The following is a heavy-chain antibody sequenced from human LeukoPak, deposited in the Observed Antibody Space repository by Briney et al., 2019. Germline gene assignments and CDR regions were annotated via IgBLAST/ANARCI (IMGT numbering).Heavy chain of an antibody. J-gene: IGHJ6*03. V-gene: IGHV1-8*03. CDR1: GYTFTSYD. D-gene: IGHD2-2*01. CDR2: MNPNSGNT. Sequence: ASVKVSCKASGYTFTSYDINWVRQATGQGLEWMGWMNPNSGNTGYAQKFQGRVTITGNTSISTAYMELSSLRSEDTAVYYCARVFIVVVPAAPDYYYMDVWGKGTTVTVSS. CDR3: ARVFIVVVPAAPDYYYMDV.